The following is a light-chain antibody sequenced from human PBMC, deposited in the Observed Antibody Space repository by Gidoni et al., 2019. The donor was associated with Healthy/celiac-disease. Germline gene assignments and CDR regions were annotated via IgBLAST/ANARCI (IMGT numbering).Light chain of an antibody. CDR3: QQYYSTPFT. Sequence: DIVLTQSPDSLAVSLGERATINCKSSQSALYSSNNKNYLAWYQQKPGQPPNLLIYWASTRESGVPDRFSGSGSGTDFTLTISSLQAEDGAVYYCQQYYSTPFTFGPGTKVDIK. CDR1: QSALYSSNNKNY. CDR2: WAS. V-gene: IGKV4-1*01. J-gene: IGKJ3*01.